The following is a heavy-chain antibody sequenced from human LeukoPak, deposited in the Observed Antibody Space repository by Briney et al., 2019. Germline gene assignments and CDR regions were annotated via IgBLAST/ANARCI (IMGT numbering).Heavy chain of an antibody. V-gene: IGHV4-34*01. D-gene: IGHD3-10*01. J-gene: IGHJ6*04. CDR2: ISHSGGT. CDR1: GWSFSGYY. CDR3: SRWARGRRNYYYYGMDV. Sequence: AETLSLSCAVYGWSFSGYYWSWIRQPPGKGLEWVGGISHSGGTNYIRSVKSRFTISVDTSKNQFSLKLSSVTAADTAVYYCSRWARGRRNYYYYGMDVWGKGTTVTVSS.